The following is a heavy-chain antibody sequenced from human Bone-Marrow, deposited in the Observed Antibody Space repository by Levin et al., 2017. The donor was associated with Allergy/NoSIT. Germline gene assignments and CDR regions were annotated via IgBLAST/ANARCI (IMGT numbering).Heavy chain of an antibody. V-gene: IGHV4-59*01. CDR3: ASLRPGNYYYYGFDV. CDR2: IYNSGTT. J-gene: IGHJ6*02. CDR1: GGSLSSSS. D-gene: IGHD4-17*01. Sequence: SQTLSLTCTVSGGSLSSSSWSWIRQLPGRGLEWVGYIYNSGTTNYNSALMSRLTMSLDTSNNQFSLKLRPVTTADTAIYYCASLRPGNYYYYGFDVWGQGATVTVSS.